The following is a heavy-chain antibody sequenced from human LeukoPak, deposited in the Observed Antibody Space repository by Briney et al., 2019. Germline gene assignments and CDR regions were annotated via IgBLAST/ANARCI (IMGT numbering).Heavy chain of an antibody. J-gene: IGHJ4*02. D-gene: IGHD3-10*01. CDR2: ISSSSSTI. CDR1: GFTFSSYV. CDR3: AQGAMVRGARSSNY. V-gene: IGHV3-48*01. Sequence: GGSLRLSCAASGFTFSSYVMHWVRQAPGKGLEWVSYISSSSSTIYYADSVKGRFTISRDNAKNSLYLQMNSLRAEDTAVYYCAQGAMVRGARSSNYWGQGTLVTVSS.